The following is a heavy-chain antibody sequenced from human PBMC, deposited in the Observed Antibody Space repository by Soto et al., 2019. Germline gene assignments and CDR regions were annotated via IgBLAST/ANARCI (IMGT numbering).Heavy chain of an antibody. J-gene: IGHJ6*02. Sequence: EASVKVSCKASGYTFTGYYMHWVRQAPGQGLEWMGWINPNSGGTNYAQKFQGWVTMTRDTSISTAYMELSRLRSDDTAVYYCARAPLYSYRYPASEYDYYGMDVWGQGTTVTVSS. CDR3: ARAPLYSYRYPASEYDYYGMDV. D-gene: IGHD5-18*01. V-gene: IGHV1-2*04. CDR1: GYTFTGYY. CDR2: INPNSGGT.